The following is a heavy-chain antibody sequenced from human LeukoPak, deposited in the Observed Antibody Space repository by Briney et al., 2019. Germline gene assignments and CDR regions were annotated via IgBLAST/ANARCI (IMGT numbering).Heavy chain of an antibody. D-gene: IGHD5-18*01. CDR3: AKGRAARVTYYFDY. J-gene: IGHJ4*02. Sequence: GGSLRLSCAASGFTFSSYAMSWVRQAPGKGLEWVSPISGSGGSTYYADSVKGRFTISRDNSKNTLYLQMNSLRAEDTAVYYCAKGRAARVTYYFDYWGQGTLVTVSS. V-gene: IGHV3-23*01. CDR2: ISGSGGST. CDR1: GFTFSSYA.